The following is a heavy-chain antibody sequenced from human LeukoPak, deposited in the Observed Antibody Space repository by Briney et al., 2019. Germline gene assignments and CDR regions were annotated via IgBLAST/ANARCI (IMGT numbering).Heavy chain of an antibody. CDR1: GGSISSSSYY. Sequence: SETLFLTCSVSGGSISSSSYYWGWIRQPPGKGLEWIGSIYYSGSTYYNPSLKSRVTISVDTSKNQFSLKLSSVTAADTAVYYCARRGIKYSYGSDYWGQGTLVTVSS. D-gene: IGHD5-18*01. J-gene: IGHJ4*02. CDR2: IYYSGST. CDR3: ARRGIKYSYGSDY. V-gene: IGHV4-39*01.